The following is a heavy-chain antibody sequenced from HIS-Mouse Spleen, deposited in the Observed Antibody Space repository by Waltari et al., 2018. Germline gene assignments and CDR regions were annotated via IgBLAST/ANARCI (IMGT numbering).Heavy chain of an antibody. Sequence: EVQLVESGGGLVKPGGSLRLSCAASGFTCSNAWMSWVRQAPGKGLEWVGRIKSKTDGGTTDYAAPVKGRFTISRDDSKNTLYLQMNSLKTEDTAVYYCGESGYSYGPDAFDIWGQGTMVTVSS. CDR3: GESGYSYGPDAFDI. CDR2: IKSKTDGGTT. V-gene: IGHV3-15*01. D-gene: IGHD5-18*01. CDR1: GFTCSNAW. J-gene: IGHJ3*02.